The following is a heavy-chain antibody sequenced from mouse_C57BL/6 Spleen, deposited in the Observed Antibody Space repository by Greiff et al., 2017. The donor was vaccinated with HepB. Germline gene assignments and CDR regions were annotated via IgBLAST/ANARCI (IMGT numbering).Heavy chain of an antibody. CDR3: ARWDGDPYAMDY. CDR2: INPSTGGT. V-gene: IGHV1-42*01. CDR1: GYSFTGYY. J-gene: IGHJ4*01. Sequence: EVQLQQSGPELVKPGASVKISCKASGYSFTGYYMNWVKQSPEKSLEWIGEINPSTGGTTYNQKFKAKATLTVDKSSSTAYMQLKSLTSEDSAVYYCARWDGDPYAMDYWGQGTSVTVSS. D-gene: IGHD2-13*01.